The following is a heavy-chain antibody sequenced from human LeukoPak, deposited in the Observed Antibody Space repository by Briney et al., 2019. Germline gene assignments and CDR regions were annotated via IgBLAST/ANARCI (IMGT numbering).Heavy chain of an antibody. CDR3: AKDWAPYCGGDCYFNY. CDR2: ISYDGSNK. CDR1: GFIFSNYG. V-gene: IGHV3-30*18. Sequence: PGGSLRLSCAASGFIFSNYGMHWVRQAPGKGLAWVAVISYDGSNKNYADSVKGRFTISRDSSKNTLYLQMNSLRVEDTAVYYCAKDWAPYCGGDCYFNYWGQGTLVTVSS. D-gene: IGHD2-21*02. J-gene: IGHJ4*02.